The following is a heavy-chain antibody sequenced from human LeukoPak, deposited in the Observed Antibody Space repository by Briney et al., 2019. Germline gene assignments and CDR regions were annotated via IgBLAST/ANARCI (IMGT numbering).Heavy chain of an antibody. D-gene: IGHD3-22*01. CDR2: IHYSGDT. J-gene: IGHJ4*02. CDR3: ARAPHFFDISGSRYYFDY. Sequence: SETLSLTCTVSGGSISSSSYYWGWIRQPPGKGLEWIGYIHYSGDTNYNPSLKSRVTISVDTSKNQFSLKLSSVTAADTAVYYCARAPHFFDISGSRYYFDYWGQGTLVTVSS. CDR1: GGSISSSSYY. V-gene: IGHV4-61*05.